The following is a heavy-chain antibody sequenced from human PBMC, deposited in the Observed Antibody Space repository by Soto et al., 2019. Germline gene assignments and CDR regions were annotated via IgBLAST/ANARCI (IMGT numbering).Heavy chain of an antibody. CDR1: GFTFSSYG. CDR2: IWYDGSNK. CDR3: ATEYDFWSGYPPYYYGMDV. D-gene: IGHD3-3*01. Sequence: QVQLVESGGGVVQPGRSLRLSCAASGFTFSSYGMHWVRQAPGKGLEWVAVIWYDGSNKYYADSVKGRFTISRDNSKNTLYLQMNSLRAEDTAVYYCATEYDFWSGYPPYYYGMDVWGQGTTVTVSS. J-gene: IGHJ6*02. V-gene: IGHV3-33*01.